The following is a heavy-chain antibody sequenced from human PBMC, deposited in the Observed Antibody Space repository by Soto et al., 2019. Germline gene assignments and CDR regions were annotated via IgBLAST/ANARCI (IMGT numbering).Heavy chain of an antibody. CDR3: ARSYYDSTGFAVDP. J-gene: IGHJ5*02. V-gene: IGHV4-59*02. CDR2: MYFGGRS. CDR1: GASVSHGY. D-gene: IGHD3-22*01. Sequence: QMQLQASGPGLVKPSETLSLTCNVSGASVSHGYWSWIRQPPGKGLEWIGFMYFGGRSNYNPSLTSRATIAVETSRNQFSMKWTSVTASDTAVYYCARSYYDSTGFAVDPWGQGTLVTVSS.